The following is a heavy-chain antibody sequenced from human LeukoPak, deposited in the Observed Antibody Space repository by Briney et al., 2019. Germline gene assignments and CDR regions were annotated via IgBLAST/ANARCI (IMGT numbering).Heavy chain of an antibody. CDR2: ISSRSSYI. CDR1: GFTFSSYS. V-gene: IGHV3-21*01. CDR3: ARDSPNEGILWWSIDY. Sequence: GGSLRLSCAASGFTFSSYSMNWVRQAPGKGLEWVSSISSRSSYIYYADSVKGRFTISRDNAKNSLYLQMNSLRAEDTAVYYCARDSPNEGILWWSIDYWGQGTLVTVSS. J-gene: IGHJ4*02. D-gene: IGHD2-21*01.